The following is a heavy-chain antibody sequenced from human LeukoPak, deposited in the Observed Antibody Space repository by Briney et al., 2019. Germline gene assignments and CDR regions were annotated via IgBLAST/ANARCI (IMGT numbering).Heavy chain of an antibody. CDR1: GYIFTNHY. J-gene: IGHJ5*02. Sequence: ASVKVSCKASGYIFTNHYMHWVRQAPGQGLEWMGLINPSGSSTLYAEKFRGRIIMTRDMSTATDYMELSSLRSEDTAVYYCARDDSIADRGWWFDPWGQGTLVTVSS. CDR3: ARDDSIADRGWWFDP. D-gene: IGHD1-14*01. CDR2: INPSGSST. V-gene: IGHV1-46*01.